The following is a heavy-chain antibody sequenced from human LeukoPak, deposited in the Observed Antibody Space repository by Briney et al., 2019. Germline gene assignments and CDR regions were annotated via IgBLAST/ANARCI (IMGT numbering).Heavy chain of an antibody. CDR2: ISSGGSTI. Sequence: PGGSLRLSCAASGFTFSSYEMSWLRQAPGKGLEWVSYISSGGSTIYYADSVKGRFTISRDNAKNSLYLQMNSLRAEDTAVYYCARFSGSRRYYYYYGMDVWGQGTTVTVSS. CDR1: GFTFSSYE. CDR3: ARFSGSRRYYYYYGMDV. J-gene: IGHJ6*02. V-gene: IGHV3-48*03. D-gene: IGHD1-26*01.